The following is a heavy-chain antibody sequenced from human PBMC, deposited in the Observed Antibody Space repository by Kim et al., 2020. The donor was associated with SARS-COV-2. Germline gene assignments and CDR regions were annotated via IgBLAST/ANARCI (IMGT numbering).Heavy chain of an antibody. CDR1: GGSISSYY. V-gene: IGHV4-59*01. CDR2: IYYSGST. CDR3: AKGGTYQLDNWFDP. Sequence: SETLSLTCTVSGGSISSYYWSWIRQPPGNVLEWIGYIYYSGSTNYNPSLKSRVTISVDTSKNQFSLKLSSVTAADTAVYYCAKGGTYQLDNWFDPWGQGTLVTVSS. D-gene: IGHD2-2*01. J-gene: IGHJ5*02.